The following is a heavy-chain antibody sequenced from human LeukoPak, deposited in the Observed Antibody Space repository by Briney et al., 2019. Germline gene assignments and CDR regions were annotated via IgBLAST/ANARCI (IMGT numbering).Heavy chain of an antibody. V-gene: IGHV4-30-4*01. CDR1: GGSISSGDYY. J-gene: IGHJ4*02. D-gene: IGHD5-12*01. CDR3: ARDTHSGYDGY. Sequence: SQTLSLTCTVSGGSISSGDYYWSWIRQPPGKGLEWIGYIYYSGSTSYNPSLKSRVTISVDTSKNQFSLKLSSVTAADTAVYYCARDTHSGYDGYWGQGTLVTVSS. CDR2: IYYSGST.